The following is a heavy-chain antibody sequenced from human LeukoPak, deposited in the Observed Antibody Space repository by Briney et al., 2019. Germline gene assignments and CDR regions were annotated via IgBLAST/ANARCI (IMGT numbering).Heavy chain of an antibody. CDR1: GGSFSGYY. D-gene: IGHD3-3*01. V-gene: IGHV4-34*01. Sequence: SETLSLTCAVYGGSFSGYYWSWIRQPPGKRLEWIGEINHSGSTNYNPSLKSRVTISVDTSKNQFSLKLSSVTAADTAVYYCARGERNYDFWSGYYSGSYYFDYWGQGTLVTVSS. CDR2: INHSGST. CDR3: ARGERNYDFWSGYYSGSYYFDY. J-gene: IGHJ4*02.